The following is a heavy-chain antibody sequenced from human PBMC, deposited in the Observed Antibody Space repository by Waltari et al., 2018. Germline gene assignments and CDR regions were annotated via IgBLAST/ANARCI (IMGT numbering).Heavy chain of an antibody. J-gene: IGHJ4*02. D-gene: IGHD6-19*01. CDR1: DFPLIKRT. CDR2: LVRSGFGT. Sequence: DVRLSASGGGLSQPGGSLKLSWLASDFPLIKRTMSWVRQAPGKGLEWVSALVRSGFGTHYADSVKGRFAISRDNAKNTLYLQMNSLRAEDTAVYYCAKCEMYDSGWCAFFRYWGQRTLVTVSS. V-gene: IGHV3-23*01. CDR3: AKCEMYDSGWCAFFRY.